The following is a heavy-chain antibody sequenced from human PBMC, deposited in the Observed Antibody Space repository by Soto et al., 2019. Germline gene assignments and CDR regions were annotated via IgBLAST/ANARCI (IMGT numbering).Heavy chain of an antibody. J-gene: IGHJ4*02. CDR1: GGSFSGYY. CDR2: INHSGST. V-gene: IGHV4-34*01. CDR3: ARGRPWYYDFWSGYWFSDY. D-gene: IGHD3-3*01. Sequence: SETLSLTCAVYGGSFSGYYWSWIRQPPGKGLEWIGEINHSGSTNYNPSLKSRVTISVDTFKNQFSLKLSSVTAADTAVYYCARGRPWYYDFWSGYWFSDYWGQGTMVTVSS.